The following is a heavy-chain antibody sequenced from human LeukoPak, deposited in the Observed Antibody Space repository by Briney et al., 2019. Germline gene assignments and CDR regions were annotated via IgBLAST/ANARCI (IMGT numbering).Heavy chain of an antibody. J-gene: IGHJ4*02. Sequence: AGGSLRLSCAASGVTFSDYYRSWIRQAPGKGLEWVSYISGSSSYTNYADSVKGRFIISRDNAKNLLYLQMNSLRAEDTAVYYCASSGYCPNGYFDYWGQGTLVTVSS. CDR1: GVTFSDYY. CDR3: ASSGYCPNGYFDY. CDR2: ISGSSSYT. V-gene: IGHV3-11*03. D-gene: IGHD5-12*01.